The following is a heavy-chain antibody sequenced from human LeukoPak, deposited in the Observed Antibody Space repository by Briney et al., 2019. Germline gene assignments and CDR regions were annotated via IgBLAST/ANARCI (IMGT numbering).Heavy chain of an antibody. V-gene: IGHV3-53*01. D-gene: IGHD5-24*01. CDR2: IYSGGST. J-gene: IGHJ4*02. CDR1: GFTVSSNY. Sequence: AGGSLRLSCAASGFTVSSNYMSWVRQAPGEGLEWVSVIYSGGSTYYADSVKGRFTISRDNSKNTLYLQMNSLRAEDTAVYYCAREATRGEGDYWGQGTLVTVSS. CDR3: AREATRGEGDY.